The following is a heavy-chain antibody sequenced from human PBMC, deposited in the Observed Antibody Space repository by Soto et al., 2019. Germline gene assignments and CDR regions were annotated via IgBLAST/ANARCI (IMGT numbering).Heavy chain of an antibody. V-gene: IGHV1-8*01. CDR1: GYTFTSYD. CDR2: MNPNSGNT. D-gene: IGHD2-15*01. Sequence: GASVKVSCKASGYTFTSYDINWVRQATGQGPERMGWMNPNSGNTGYAQKFQGRVTMTRNTSISTAYMELSSLRSEDTAVYYCARGRRVLGYCSGGSCLSAYYMDVWGKGTMVTVSS. CDR3: ARGRRVLGYCSGGSCLSAYYMDV. J-gene: IGHJ6*03.